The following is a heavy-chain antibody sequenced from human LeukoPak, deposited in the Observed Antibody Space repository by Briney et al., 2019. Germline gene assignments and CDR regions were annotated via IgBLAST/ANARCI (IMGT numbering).Heavy chain of an antibody. V-gene: IGHV3-30-3*01. CDR2: ISYDGSNE. CDR1: RFTFSNYV. D-gene: IGHD3-10*01. Sequence: GRSLRLSCVASRFTFSNYVMHWVRQAPGKGLEWVALISYDGSNENYADSVKGRFTISRDNSKNTLYLQMNSLRAEDTAVYYCARVFRITKATGRYVWGQGTTVTVSS. J-gene: IGHJ6*02. CDR3: ARVFRITKATGRYV.